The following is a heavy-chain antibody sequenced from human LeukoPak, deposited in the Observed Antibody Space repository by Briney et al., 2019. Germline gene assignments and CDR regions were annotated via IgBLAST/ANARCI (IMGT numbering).Heavy chain of an antibody. CDR3: ARGAGTTVYYMDV. CDR2: ISSDGSHK. J-gene: IGHJ6*03. V-gene: IGHV3-30*01. CDR1: GFTFSGSA. D-gene: IGHD1-7*01. Sequence: GGSLRLSCAASGFTFSGSAMHWVRQAPGKGLEWVAVISSDGSHKYYADSVKGQFTLSRDNSNNTLYLHMNSLRPEDTAVYYCARGAGTTVYYMDVWGKGTTVTVSS.